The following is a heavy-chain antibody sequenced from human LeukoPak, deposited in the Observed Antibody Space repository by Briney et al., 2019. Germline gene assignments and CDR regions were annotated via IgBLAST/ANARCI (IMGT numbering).Heavy chain of an antibody. D-gene: IGHD1-26*01. CDR3: ARERTIRSGAKSWFDP. V-gene: IGHV1-8*02. CDR1: GGTFSSYA. Sequence: ASVKVSCKASGGTFSSYAISWVRQAPGQGLEWMGWMNPNSGNTGYAQKFQGRVTMTRNTSISTAYMELSSLRSEDTAVYYCARERTIRSGAKSWFDPWGQGTLVTVSS. CDR2: MNPNSGNT. J-gene: IGHJ5*02.